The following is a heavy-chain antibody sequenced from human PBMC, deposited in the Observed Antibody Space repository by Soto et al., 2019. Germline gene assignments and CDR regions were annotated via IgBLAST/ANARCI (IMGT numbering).Heavy chain of an antibody. CDR3: ATSTQVAAPNDY. Sequence: PGGSLRLSCAASGFTFSSYSMNWVRQAPGKGLEWVSSISSSSSYIYYADSVKGRFTISRDNAKNSLYLQMNSLRAEDTAVYYCATSTQVAAPNDYWGQGTLVTVSS. CDR2: ISSSSSYI. D-gene: IGHD6-19*01. J-gene: IGHJ4*02. CDR1: GFTFSSYS. V-gene: IGHV3-21*01.